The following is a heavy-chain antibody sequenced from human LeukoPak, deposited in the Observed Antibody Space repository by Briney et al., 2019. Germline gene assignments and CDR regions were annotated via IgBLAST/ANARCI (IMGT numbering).Heavy chain of an antibody. V-gene: IGHV3-48*01. CDR3: ARDRYYYDSSGGDAFDI. CDR2: ISSSSSTI. Sequence: GGSLRLSCAASGFTFSSYSMNWVRQAPGKGLEWVSYISSSSSTIYYADSVKGRFTISRDSAKNSLYLQMNSLRAEDTAVYYCARDRYYYDSSGGDAFDIWGQGTMVTVSS. CDR1: GFTFSSYS. J-gene: IGHJ3*02. D-gene: IGHD3-22*01.